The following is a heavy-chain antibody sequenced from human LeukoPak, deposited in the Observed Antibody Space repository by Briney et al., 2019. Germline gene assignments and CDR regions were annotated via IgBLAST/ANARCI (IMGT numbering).Heavy chain of an antibody. CDR2: ISGSGGST. D-gene: IGHD3-10*01. V-gene: IGHV3-23*01. Sequence: GGSLRLSCAASGFNFNSYAMTWVRQAPGKGLEWVSAISGSGGSTYYADSVKGRFTISRDNSKNTLYLQMNSLRVEDTAVYYCAKELYFYGAGSDYWGQGTLVTVSS. CDR3: AKELYFYGAGSDY. CDR1: GFNFNSYA. J-gene: IGHJ4*02.